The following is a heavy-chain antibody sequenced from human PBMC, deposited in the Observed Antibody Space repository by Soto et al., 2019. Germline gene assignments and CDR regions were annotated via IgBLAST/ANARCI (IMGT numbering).Heavy chain of an antibody. D-gene: IGHD1-1*01. CDR3: AKDGSTGYFDY. Sequence: ESLNLSCAARDFSFSGNAMTGVRQAPGKGLEWVSAISGSGGSTYYADSVKGRFTISRDNSKNTLYLQMNSLRAEDTAVYYCAKDGSTGYFDYWGQGTLVTVSS. J-gene: IGHJ4*02. V-gene: IGHV3-23*01. CDR2: ISGSGGST. CDR1: DFSFSGNA.